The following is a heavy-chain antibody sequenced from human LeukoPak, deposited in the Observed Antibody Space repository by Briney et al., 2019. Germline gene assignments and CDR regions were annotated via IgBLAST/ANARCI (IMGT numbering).Heavy chain of an antibody. V-gene: IGHV4-34*01. CDR2: INHSGST. D-gene: IGHD4-23*01. Sequence: SETLSLTCAVYGGSFSYYYWSWIRQPPGKGLEWIGEINHSGSTNYNPSLKSRVTISVDTSKNQFSLKLSSVTAADTAVYYCARGPNYGGNSKDFDYWGQGTLVTVSS. CDR1: GGSFSYYY. CDR3: ARGPNYGGNSKDFDY. J-gene: IGHJ4*02.